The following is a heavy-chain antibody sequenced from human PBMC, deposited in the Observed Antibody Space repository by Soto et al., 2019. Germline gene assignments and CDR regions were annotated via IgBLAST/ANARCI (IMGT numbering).Heavy chain of an antibody. CDR2: IKGDGSST. J-gene: IGHJ4*02. CDR1: SFTFSSYW. Sequence: EVQLVESGGGLVQPGGSLRLSCAASSFTFSSYWMHWVRQAPGKGLVWVARIKGDGSSTAYADSVKGRFTISRDIDKNTLYLQMNSLRAEDTAVYYCARDPDICSGGSCYSHFDYWGQGTLVTVSS. D-gene: IGHD2-15*01. CDR3: ARDPDICSGGSCYSHFDY. V-gene: IGHV3-74*01.